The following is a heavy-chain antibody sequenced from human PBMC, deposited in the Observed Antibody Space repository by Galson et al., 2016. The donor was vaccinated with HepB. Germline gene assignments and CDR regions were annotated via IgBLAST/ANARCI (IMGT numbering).Heavy chain of an antibody. Sequence: QSGAEVKEPGESLKISCKASGYSFANYWIAWVRQMLGKGLEWMGIIYPGDSDTRYSPSFQGQVTISADKSINTAYLQWSSLKASDTAMYYCARHGVGSGWIKVHYVMDVWGKGTTVTVSS. CDR3: ARHGVGSGWIKVHYVMDV. V-gene: IGHV5-51*01. J-gene: IGHJ6*04. CDR2: IYPGDSDT. D-gene: IGHD1-26*01. CDR1: GYSFANYW.